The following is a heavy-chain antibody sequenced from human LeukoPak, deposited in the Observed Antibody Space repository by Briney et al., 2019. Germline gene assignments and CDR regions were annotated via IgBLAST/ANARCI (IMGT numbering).Heavy chain of an antibody. J-gene: IGHJ4*02. CDR2: ISYDGSNK. CDR3: AKDKWIQLWI. Sequence: GGSLRLSCAASGFTFSSYGMHWVRQAPGKGLEWVAVISYDGSNKYYADSVKGRFTISRDNSKNTLYLQMNSLRAEDTAVYYCAKDKWIQLWIWGQGTLVTVSS. V-gene: IGHV3-30*18. CDR1: GFTFSSYG. D-gene: IGHD5-18*01.